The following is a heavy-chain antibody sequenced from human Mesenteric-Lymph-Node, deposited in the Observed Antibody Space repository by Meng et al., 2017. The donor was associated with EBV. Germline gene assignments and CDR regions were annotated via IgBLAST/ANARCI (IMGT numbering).Heavy chain of an antibody. CDR3: GGGYISGVPDFDY. J-gene: IGHJ4*02. CDR2: INHRRDT. V-gene: IGHV4-34*02. Sequence: QRQLLPWGAVLLKPSETLSLTCAVFGGSFSGFYWSWIRQSPGKGLEWIGEINHRRDTNYHPSLKSRVTISLDASKNQFSLKLTSVTAADTAVYYCGGGYISGVPDFDYWGQGTLVTVSS. D-gene: IGHD3-10*01. CDR1: GGSFSGFY.